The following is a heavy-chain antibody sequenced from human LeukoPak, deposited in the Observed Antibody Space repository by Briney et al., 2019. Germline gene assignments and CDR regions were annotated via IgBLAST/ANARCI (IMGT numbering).Heavy chain of an antibody. V-gene: IGHV3-23*01. CDR1: GFTFRNHG. CDR3: AKGAEEGVVITSVYYYYMDV. Sequence: GGSLRLSCVTSGFTFRNHGMSWVRQAPGKGGEWVSTISGSGYNTYYADSVKGRFTITRERRKKNMFKQMNGLRADDTAVYYCAKGAEEGVVITSVYYYYMDVWGKGTTVTISS. CDR2: ISGSGYNT. D-gene: IGHD3-22*01. J-gene: IGHJ6*03.